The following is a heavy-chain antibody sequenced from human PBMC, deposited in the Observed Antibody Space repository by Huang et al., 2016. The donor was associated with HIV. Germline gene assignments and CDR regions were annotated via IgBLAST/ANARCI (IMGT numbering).Heavy chain of an antibody. CDR1: GYTFASYV. D-gene: IGHD2-15*01. CDR3: ARDREEEIVVMVPSASPTPFDY. V-gene: IGHV1-18*04. J-gene: IGHJ4*02. CDR2: ISVYNGNT. Sequence: QVQLVQSGGDVKKSGVSVKVSCKAAGYTFASYVISWVRPAPGQRLEWMGGISVYNGNTKGEQMFQGRLTRTTEKSTSTAYMELRGLTSADTAGYYCARDREEEIVVMVPSASPTPFDYWGQGTLVTVSS.